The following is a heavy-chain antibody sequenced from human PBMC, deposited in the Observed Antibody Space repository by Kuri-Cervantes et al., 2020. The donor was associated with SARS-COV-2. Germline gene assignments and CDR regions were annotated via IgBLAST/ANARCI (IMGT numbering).Heavy chain of an antibody. Sequence: ASVKVSCKASGYTFTGYYMHWVRQAPGQGLEWMGWINPNSGGTNYAQKFQGWVTMTRDTSTSTVYMELSRLRSDDTAVYYCARGMVRGVTQYYYYGMDVWGQETTVTVSS. CDR1: GYTFTGYY. V-gene: IGHV1-2*04. J-gene: IGHJ6*02. D-gene: IGHD3-10*01. CDR2: INPNSGGT. CDR3: ARGMVRGVTQYYYYGMDV.